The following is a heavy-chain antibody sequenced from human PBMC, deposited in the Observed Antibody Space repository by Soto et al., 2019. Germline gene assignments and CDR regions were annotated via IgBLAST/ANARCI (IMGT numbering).Heavy chain of an antibody. CDR3: ARDRGSYALDY. J-gene: IGHJ4*02. Sequence: QVQLVQSGAEVKKPGASVKVSCKASGYTFTSYGISWVRQAPGHGLEWMGWISANNGNTNYVQKLQGRVTMTTDTTTSTAYKELRSLRSDDTAVYYCARDRGSYALDYWGQGTLVTVSS. V-gene: IGHV1-18*01. CDR1: GYTFTSYG. CDR2: ISANNGNT. D-gene: IGHD1-26*01.